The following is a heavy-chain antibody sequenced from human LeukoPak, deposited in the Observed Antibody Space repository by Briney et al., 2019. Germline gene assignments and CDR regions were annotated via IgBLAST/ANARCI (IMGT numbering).Heavy chain of an antibody. D-gene: IGHD3-22*01. V-gene: IGHV1-2*02. J-gene: IGHJ5*02. CDR2: INANSGGT. Sequence: WASVKVSCKASGYTFTGYYMHWVRQAPGQGLEWMGWINANSGGTNYAQKFQGRVTMTRDTSISTAYMELSRLRSDDTAVYYCARAYDSSGYLHYGTWFDPWGQGTLVTVSS. CDR1: GYTFTGYY. CDR3: ARAYDSSGYLHYGTWFDP.